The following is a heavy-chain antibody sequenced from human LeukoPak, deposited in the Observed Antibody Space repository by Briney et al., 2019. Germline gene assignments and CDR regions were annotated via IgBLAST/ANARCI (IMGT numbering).Heavy chain of an antibody. J-gene: IGHJ4*02. CDR3: ARISSGWYTLDY. D-gene: IGHD6-19*01. CDR1: GGSFSGYY. CDR2: INHSGST. V-gene: IGHV4-34*01. Sequence: SETLSLTCAVYGGSFSGYYWSWIRQPPGKGLEWIGEINHSGSTNYNPSLKSRVTISVDTSKNQFSLKLRSVTAADTAVYYFARISSGWYTLDYWGQGTLVTVSS.